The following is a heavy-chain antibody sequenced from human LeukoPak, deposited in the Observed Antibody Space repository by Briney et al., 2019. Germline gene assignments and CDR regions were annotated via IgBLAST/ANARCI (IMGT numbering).Heavy chain of an antibody. V-gene: IGHV4-59*01. D-gene: IGHD6-13*01. CDR2: IYYSGST. CDR3: AREYSSSWYPTVFDY. Sequence: SETLSLTCTVSGGSISSYYWSWIRQPPGKGLEWIGYIYYSGSTNYNPSLKSRVTISVDTSKNQFSLKLSSVTAADTAVYYCAREYSSSWYPTVFDYWGQGTLVTVSS. J-gene: IGHJ4*02. CDR1: GGSISSYY.